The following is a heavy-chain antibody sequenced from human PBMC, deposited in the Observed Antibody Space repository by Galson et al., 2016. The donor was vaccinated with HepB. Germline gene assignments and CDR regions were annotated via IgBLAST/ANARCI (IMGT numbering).Heavy chain of an antibody. CDR2: IYHTGTT. J-gene: IGHJ6*02. Sequence: ETLSLTCAVSGGSLSTRNWWSWIRQTPGKGLEWIGEIYHTGTTNYNPSPKSRITMSLDKSKNQFSLKLNSVTAADTAVYYCANLGYCSGGDCYSVDWGQGTTVIVS. V-gene: IGHV4-4*02. D-gene: IGHD2-15*01. CDR3: ANLGYCSGGDCYSVD. CDR1: GGSLSTRNW.